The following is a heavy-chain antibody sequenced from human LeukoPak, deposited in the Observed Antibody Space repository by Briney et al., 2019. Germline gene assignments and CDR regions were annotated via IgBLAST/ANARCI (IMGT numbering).Heavy chain of an antibody. CDR1: GFTFSSYE. V-gene: IGHV3-48*03. D-gene: IGHD2-21*02. CDR3: ASSGDREKIFDY. CDR2: ISSSGSSI. J-gene: IGHJ4*02. Sequence: GGSLRLSCAASGFTFSSYEMNWVRQAPGKGLEWVSYISSSGSSIYYADSVKGRFTISRDNAKNSLYLQMNSLRAEDTAVYYCASSGDREKIFDYWGQGTLVTVSS.